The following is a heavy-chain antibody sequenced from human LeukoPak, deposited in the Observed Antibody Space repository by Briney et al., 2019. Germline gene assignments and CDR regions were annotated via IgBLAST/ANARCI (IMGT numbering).Heavy chain of an antibody. CDR3: AKEISITMIVVVRVRGAFDI. CDR1: GFTFSSCA. J-gene: IGHJ3*02. Sequence: PGGSLRLSCAASGFTFSSCAMSWVRQAPGKGLEWVSAISGSGGSTYYADSVKGRFTISRDNSKNTLYLQMNSLRAEDTAVYYCAKEISITMIVVVRVRGAFDIWGQGTMVTVSS. V-gene: IGHV3-23*01. D-gene: IGHD3-22*01. CDR2: ISGSGGST.